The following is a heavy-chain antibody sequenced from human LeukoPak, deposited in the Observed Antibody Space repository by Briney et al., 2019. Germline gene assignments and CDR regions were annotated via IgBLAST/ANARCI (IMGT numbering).Heavy chain of an antibody. J-gene: IGHJ4*02. CDR2: IRYDGSNK. CDR1: GFTFSNYG. V-gene: IGHV3-30*02. D-gene: IGHD3-16*02. CDR3: AKALASVGGLSLFDY. Sequence: GGSLRLSCAASGFTFSNYGMHWVRQAPGKGLEWVAFIRYDGSNKYYADSVKGRFTISRDNAKNSLYLQMNSLRAEDTAVYYCAKALASVGGLSLFDYWGQGTLVTVSS.